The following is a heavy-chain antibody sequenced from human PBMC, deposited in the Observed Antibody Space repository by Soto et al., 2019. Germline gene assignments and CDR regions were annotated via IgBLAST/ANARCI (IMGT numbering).Heavy chain of an antibody. D-gene: IGHD3-16*01. J-gene: IGHJ5*02. CDR3: DRFGTTRWFDT. Sequence: PSETLSLTCAVSGGSISSGGYSWSWIRQPPGKGLEWIGYIYHSGSTYYNPSLKSRVTISVDRSKNQFSLKLSSVTAADTAVYYCDRFGTTRWFDTWGQGTLVTVSA. CDR2: IYHSGST. V-gene: IGHV4-30-2*01. CDR1: GGSISSGGYS.